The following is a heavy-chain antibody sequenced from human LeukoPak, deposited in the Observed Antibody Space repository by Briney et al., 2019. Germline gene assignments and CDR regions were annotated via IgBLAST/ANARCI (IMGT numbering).Heavy chain of an antibody. V-gene: IGHV3-74*01. J-gene: IGHJ4*02. CDR2: IHSDGIGT. Sequence: PGGSLRLSCAASGFTSSSYWMHWIRQAPGKGLVWVSRIHSDGIGTSYADSVRGRFTISRDNAKNTVYLQMNSLRAEDTAVYYCARDQGSFDYWGQGTLVTVSS. CDR3: ARDQGSFDY. CDR1: GFTSSSYW.